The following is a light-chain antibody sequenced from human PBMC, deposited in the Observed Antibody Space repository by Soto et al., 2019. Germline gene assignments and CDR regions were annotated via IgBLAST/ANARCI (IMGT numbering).Light chain of an antibody. CDR2: AAS. Sequence: EIVMTQSPATLSVSPGERATLSCRASQSVSSNLAWYQQKPGQAPRLLLYAASTRATGIPSSFSGSGSGTEFTLTISRLQSEEFAVYYWQHYNNWPPWTFGQGTKVEIK. CDR1: QSVSSN. J-gene: IGKJ1*01. V-gene: IGKV3-15*01. CDR3: QHYNNWPPWT.